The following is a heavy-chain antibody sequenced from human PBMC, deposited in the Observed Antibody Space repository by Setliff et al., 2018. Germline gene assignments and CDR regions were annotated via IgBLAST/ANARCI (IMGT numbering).Heavy chain of an antibody. V-gene: IGHV4-39*01. J-gene: IGHJ4*02. CDR3: ARTGTYRYFDY. D-gene: IGHD1-1*01. CDR1: GGSINSGVYY. Sequence: PSETLSLTCTVSGGSINSGVYYWGWIRQPPGKGLEWIGRIYHGGDTYYNASLKRRLTISVDTSKNQFSLKLRSVTAADTAVYYCARTGTYRYFDYWGQGALVTVSS. CDR2: IYHGGDT.